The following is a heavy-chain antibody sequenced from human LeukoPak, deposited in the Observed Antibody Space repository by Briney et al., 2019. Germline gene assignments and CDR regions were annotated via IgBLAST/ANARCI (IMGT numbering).Heavy chain of an antibody. J-gene: IGHJ4*02. D-gene: IGHD6-13*01. CDR2: INPNSGGT. Sequence: ASVKVSCKASGYTFTGYYMHWVRQAPGQGLEWMGWINPNSGGTNYAQKLQGRVTTTTDTSTSTAYMELRSLRSDDTAVYYCARIYIAAAGTSDFDYWGQGTLVTVSS. V-gene: IGHV1-2*02. CDR3: ARIYIAAAGTSDFDY. CDR1: GYTFTGYY.